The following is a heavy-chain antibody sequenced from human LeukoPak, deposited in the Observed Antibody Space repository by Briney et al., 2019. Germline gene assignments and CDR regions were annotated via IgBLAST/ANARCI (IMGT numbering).Heavy chain of an antibody. Sequence: PSETLSLTCSVSIGSISSSKWWSWVRQSPVKGLEWIGEIYLYGTTNYNPSLKSRVTMSVDTSTSQFSLRLTSVTAADTAVYFCARHAGADISWYYFDFWGRGTLVTVSS. CDR3: ARHAGADISWYYFDF. V-gene: IGHV4-4*02. J-gene: IGHJ4*01. D-gene: IGHD6-13*01. CDR1: IGSISSSKW. CDR2: IYLYGTT.